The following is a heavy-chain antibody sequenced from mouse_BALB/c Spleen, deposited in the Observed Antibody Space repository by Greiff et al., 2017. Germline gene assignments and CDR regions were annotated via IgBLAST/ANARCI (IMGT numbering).Heavy chain of an antibody. CDR2: IDPSDSYT. D-gene: IGHD1-1*01. V-gene: IGHV1-69*02. CDR3: ARVGSSSFDY. J-gene: IGHJ2*01. CDR1: GYTFTSYW. Sequence: QVQLQQPGAELVKPGASVKLSCKASGYTFTSYWMHWVKQRPGQGLEWIGEIDPSDSYTNYNQKFKGKATLTVDKSSSTAYMQLSSLTSEDSAVYYCARVGSSSFDYWGQGTTLTVSS.